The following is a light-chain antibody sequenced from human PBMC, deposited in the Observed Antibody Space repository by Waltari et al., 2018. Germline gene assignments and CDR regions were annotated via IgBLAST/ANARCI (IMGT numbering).Light chain of an antibody. Sequence: IMMTQSPATLSVSPGEGATLSCRASQSVSSNLAWYQQKPGQAPRLLIYSTSARAAGVPDRFSGSGSGTEFTLTISSLQSEESAVYYCQQYSDWPPWTFGQGTKVEIK. V-gene: IGKV3-15*01. J-gene: IGKJ1*01. CDR1: QSVSSN. CDR2: STS. CDR3: QQYSDWPPWT.